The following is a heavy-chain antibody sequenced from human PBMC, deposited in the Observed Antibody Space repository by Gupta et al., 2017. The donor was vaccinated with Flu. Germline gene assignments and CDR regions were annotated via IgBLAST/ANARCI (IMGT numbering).Heavy chain of an antibody. CDR3: AVERHPGLRVSHAMDV. V-gene: IGHV3-30*03. Sequence: QVMESGGGVVHPGRSLRLSCASSSSFITYYAVHWVRQAPGKGLEWVALISYDGRMTSYTDSVKGRFTISRDNSRNTAYLQINSLRGEDTALYYCAVERHPGLRVSHAMDVWARGPRSPSP. J-gene: IGHJ6*02. D-gene: IGHD3-10*01. CDR2: ISYDGRMT. CDR1: SSFITYYA.